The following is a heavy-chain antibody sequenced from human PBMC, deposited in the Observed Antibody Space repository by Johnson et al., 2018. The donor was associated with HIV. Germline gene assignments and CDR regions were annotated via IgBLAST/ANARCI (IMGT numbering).Heavy chain of an antibody. CDR1: GFTVSSNY. CDR3: TTRTWSDAFDI. D-gene: IGHD1-1*01. CDR2: IYSGGST. Sequence: VQLVESAGGLIQPGGSLRLSSAASGFTVSSNYMSWVRQAPGKGLEWVALIYSGGSTSHADSVKGGFTISRDASKNTLYLQMNSLKTEDTAVYFCTTRTWSDAFDIWGRGTMVTVSS. J-gene: IGHJ3*02. V-gene: IGHV3-53*01.